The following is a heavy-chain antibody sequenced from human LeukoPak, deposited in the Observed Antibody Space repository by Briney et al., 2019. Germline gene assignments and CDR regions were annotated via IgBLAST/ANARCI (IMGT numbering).Heavy chain of an antibody. V-gene: IGHV1-46*01. CDR3: ARGGSEQLSPPFDS. J-gene: IGHJ4*02. D-gene: IGHD3-10*01. CDR1: GYTFTTYY. CDR2: INPSGGST. Sequence: ASVKVSCKASGYTFTTYYMHWVRQAPGQGLEWMAMINPSGGSTNYAQKFQGRVTMTRDTSTSTAYMELSSLRSGDTALYYCARGGSEQLSPPFDSWGQGTLVTVSS.